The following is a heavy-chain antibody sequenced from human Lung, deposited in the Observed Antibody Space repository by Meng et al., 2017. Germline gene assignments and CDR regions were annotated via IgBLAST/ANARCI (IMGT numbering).Heavy chain of an antibody. CDR2: INHKGRT. V-gene: IGHV4-34*01. CDR3: ARDQGGAGGY. D-gene: IGHD2-15*01. CDR1: VGSFSGYP. J-gene: IGHJ4*02. Sequence: QVQLQQWGAGEWKPSETLSLTCAVYVGSFSGYPWNWIRQSPGKGLEWIGDINHKGRTNYNPSLKSRVTISVDTSKNQFSLKLSSVTAADTAVYYCARDQGGAGGYWGQGTLVTVSS.